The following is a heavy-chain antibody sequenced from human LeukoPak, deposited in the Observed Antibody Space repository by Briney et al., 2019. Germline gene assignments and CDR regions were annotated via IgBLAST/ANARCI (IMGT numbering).Heavy chain of an antibody. J-gene: IGHJ4*02. CDR2: TSYGGGA. CDR3: ATAEWENFYFDS. V-gene: IGHV4-59*04. CDR1: GGSISGYY. D-gene: IGHD1-26*01. Sequence: PSETLSLTCTVSGGSISGYYWSWIRQHPGKGLEWIGFTSYGGGAYYNPSLMSRITMSVDPSQNQFSLKMRDVTAADTAVYFCATAEWENFYFDSWGQGALVAVTS.